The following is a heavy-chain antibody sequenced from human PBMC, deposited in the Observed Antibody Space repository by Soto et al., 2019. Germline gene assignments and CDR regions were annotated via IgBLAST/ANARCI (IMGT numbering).Heavy chain of an antibody. Sequence: PGESLKISCQGSGYSFTSYWIRWVRQMPGKGLEWMGRIDPSDSYTNYSPSFQGHVTISADKSISTAYLQWSSLKASDTAMYYCARADSSSFSWFGPWGQGTLVTVSS. CDR1: GYSFTSYW. J-gene: IGHJ5*02. V-gene: IGHV5-10-1*01. D-gene: IGHD6-6*01. CDR3: ARADSSSFSWFGP. CDR2: IDPSDSYT.